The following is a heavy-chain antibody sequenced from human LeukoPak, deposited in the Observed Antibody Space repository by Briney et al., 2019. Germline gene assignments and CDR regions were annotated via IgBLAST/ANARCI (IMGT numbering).Heavy chain of an antibody. CDR1: GFTFGSYA. CDR3: AKGSNDFWSGYLPGFDP. D-gene: IGHD3-3*01. Sequence: PGGSLRLSCAASGFTFGSYAMSWVRQAPGKGLEWVSAISGSGGTTYYADSVKGRFTISRDNSKNTLYLKMNSLRAEDTAVYYCAKGSNDFWSGYLPGFDPWGQGTLVTVSS. CDR2: ISGSGGTT. J-gene: IGHJ5*02. V-gene: IGHV3-23*01.